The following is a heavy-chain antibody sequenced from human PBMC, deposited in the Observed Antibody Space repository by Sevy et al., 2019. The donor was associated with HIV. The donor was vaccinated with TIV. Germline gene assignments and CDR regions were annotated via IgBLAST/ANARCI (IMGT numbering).Heavy chain of an antibody. CDR2: ISGSGDIT. J-gene: IGHJ4*02. CDR3: AKDRSDGPFDY. CDR1: GFTFTRYA. V-gene: IGHV3-23*01. Sequence: GGSLRLSCAASGFTFTRYAMAWVRQTPGKGLEWVSTISGSGDITHSADSMKGRFTISRDNSKNTLFLQMNGLRAEDTAFYYCAKDRSDGPFDYWGQGTLVTVSS.